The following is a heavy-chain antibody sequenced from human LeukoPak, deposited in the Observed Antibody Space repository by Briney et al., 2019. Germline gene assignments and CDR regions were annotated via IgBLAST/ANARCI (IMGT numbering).Heavy chain of an antibody. Sequence: SETLSLTCAVFVGSFSGYYWTWIRQPPGKGLEWIGEINHSGSANYNPSLKSRVTISVDTSKNQFSLKLSSVTAADTAVYYCARGRRDGYSGPWYFDLWGRGTLVTLSS. CDR3: ARGRRDGYSGPWYFDL. D-gene: IGHD5-24*01. J-gene: IGHJ2*01. V-gene: IGHV4-34*01. CDR1: VGSFSGYY. CDR2: INHSGSA.